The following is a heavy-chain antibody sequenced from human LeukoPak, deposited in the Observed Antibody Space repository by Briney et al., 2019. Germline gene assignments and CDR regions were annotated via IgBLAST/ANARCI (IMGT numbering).Heavy chain of an antibody. CDR3: ARGDRYSTGWYHFDY. V-gene: IGHV6-1*01. CDR1: GDSVSSNSAT. J-gene: IGHJ4*02. CDR2: TYFRSKWSN. D-gene: IGHD6-19*01. Sequence: SQTLSLTCAISGDSVSSNSATWDWIRQSPSRGLEWLGRTYFRSKWSNDYAVAVKSRITINADTSKNQFSLQLNSVTPEDTALYFCARGDRYSTGWYHFDYWGQGTLVTVSS.